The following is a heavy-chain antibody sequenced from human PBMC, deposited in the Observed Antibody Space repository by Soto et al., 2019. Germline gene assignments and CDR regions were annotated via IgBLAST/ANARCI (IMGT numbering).Heavy chain of an antibody. V-gene: IGHV3-23*01. Sequence: EVQLLESGGDLVQPGGSLRLSCAASGFTFSNYAMSWVRQAPGKGLEWVSLIRGSGGPTNYADSVKGRFTVSRDNSKNMLCLQMNSLRAEDTAVYYCVKDFRGGYDWTHDWGQGTLVTVSS. J-gene: IGHJ4*02. CDR2: IRGSGGPT. CDR3: VKDFRGGYDWTHD. D-gene: IGHD5-12*01. CDR1: GFTFSNYA.